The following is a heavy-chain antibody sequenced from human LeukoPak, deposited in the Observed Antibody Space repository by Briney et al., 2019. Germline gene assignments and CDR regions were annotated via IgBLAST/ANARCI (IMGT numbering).Heavy chain of an antibody. D-gene: IGHD3-22*01. CDR1: GFTFSSYG. Sequence: GGSLRLSCAASGFTFSSYGMHWVRQAPGKGLEWVAFIRYDGNNRYYADSVKGRFTISRDNSKNMLYLQMNSLRAEDTAVYYCAKGGTDYYDSSGYYYQNYYYYYMDVWGKGTTVTVSS. V-gene: IGHV3-30*02. CDR2: IRYDGNNR. J-gene: IGHJ6*03. CDR3: AKGGTDYYDSSGYYYQNYYYYYMDV.